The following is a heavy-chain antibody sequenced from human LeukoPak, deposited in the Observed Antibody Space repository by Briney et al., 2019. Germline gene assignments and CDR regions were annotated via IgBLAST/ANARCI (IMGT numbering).Heavy chain of an antibody. CDR3: ARHFDRNWDDAFDI. CDR1: GGSISSSSYY. CDR2: IYYSGST. J-gene: IGHJ3*02. Sequence: SETVSRTCTVSGGSISSSSYYWRWIRQPPGKGLWWIGSIYYSGSTHYNPTLKSRVTISVHTSKNQFSLKLSSVTAADTAVYYCARHFDRNWDDAFDIWGQGTMVTVSS. V-gene: IGHV4-39*01. D-gene: IGHD7-27*01.